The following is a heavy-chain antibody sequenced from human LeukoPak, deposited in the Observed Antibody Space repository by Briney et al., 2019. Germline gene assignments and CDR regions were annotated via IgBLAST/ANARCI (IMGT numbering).Heavy chain of an antibody. CDR3: ARRLTQYDCFDP. Sequence: SQTLSLTCAISGDSVSSNSVTWNWISQSPSRGLEWLGRTYYRSTWYNDYAVSVRGRITVNPDTSKNQFSLHLNSVTPEDTAVYYCARRLTQYDCFDPWGQGILVTVSS. D-gene: IGHD2-2*01. V-gene: IGHV6-1*01. CDR1: GDSVSSNSVT. J-gene: IGHJ5*02. CDR2: TYYRSTWYN.